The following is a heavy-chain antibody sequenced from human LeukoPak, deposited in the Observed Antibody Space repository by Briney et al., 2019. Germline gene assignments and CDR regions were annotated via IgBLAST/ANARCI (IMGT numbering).Heavy chain of an antibody. Sequence: GASVKVSCKGSDYTFTSYGISWVRQAPGQGLEWMGWISAYNGNTNYAQKLQGRVTMTTDTSTSTAYMELRSLRSDDTAVYYCARRSGWYSGLDNWFDPWGQGTLVTVSS. J-gene: IGHJ5*02. V-gene: IGHV1-18*01. CDR2: ISAYNGNT. CDR1: DYTFTSYG. CDR3: ARRSGWYSGLDNWFDP. D-gene: IGHD6-19*01.